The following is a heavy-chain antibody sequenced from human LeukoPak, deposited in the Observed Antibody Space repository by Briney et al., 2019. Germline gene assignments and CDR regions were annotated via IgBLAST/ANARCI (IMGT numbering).Heavy chain of an antibody. CDR2: IYPGDSDT. J-gene: IGHJ5*02. CDR1: GYSFTCYW. Sequence: GESLKISCRGFGYSFTCYWIGWVRRIPGKGLGWMGIIYPGDSDTRYSPSFQGQVTISADKSISTAYLQWSSLKASDTAMYYCARQCYYGSGSHRTLKIPELNWFDPWGQGTLVTVSS. D-gene: IGHD3-10*01. CDR3: ARQCYYGSGSHRTLKIPELNWFDP. V-gene: IGHV5-51*01.